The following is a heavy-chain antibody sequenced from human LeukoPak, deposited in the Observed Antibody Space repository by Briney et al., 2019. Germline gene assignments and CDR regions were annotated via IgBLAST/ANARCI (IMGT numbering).Heavy chain of an antibody. J-gene: IGHJ4*02. V-gene: IGHV4-59*01. CDR1: GGSISSYY. D-gene: IGHD5-18*01. Sequence: SETLSLTCTVSGGSISSYYWSWIRQPPGKGLEWIEYIYYSGSINYNPSLKSRVAISVDTSKNQFSLKLSSVTAADTAVYYCARSGYSYGQQPYYYDYWGQGTLVTVSS. CDR2: IYYSGSI. CDR3: ARSGYSYGQQPYYYDY.